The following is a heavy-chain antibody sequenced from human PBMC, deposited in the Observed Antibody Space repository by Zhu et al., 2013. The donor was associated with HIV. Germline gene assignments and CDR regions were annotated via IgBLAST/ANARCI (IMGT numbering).Heavy chain of an antibody. J-gene: IGHJ5*02. CDR1: GGTFSSYA. D-gene: IGHD2-15*01. V-gene: IGHV1-69*01. CDR2: IIPIFGTA. CDR3: ARDRGNCSDGSCYVSWFDP. Sequence: QVQLVQSGAEVKKPGSSVKVSCKASGGTFSSYAISWVRQAPGQGLEWMGGIIPIFGTANYAQKFQGRVTITADESTSTAYMELSSLRSEDTAVYYCARDRGNCSDGSCYVSWFDPWGQGTLVTVSS.